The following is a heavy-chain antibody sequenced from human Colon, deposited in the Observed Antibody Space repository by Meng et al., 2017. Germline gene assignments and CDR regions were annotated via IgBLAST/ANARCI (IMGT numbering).Heavy chain of an antibody. CDR3: ARSTGNSYDMVFYDY. CDR1: GFNFTNFW. Sequence: GESLKISCQGSGFNFTNFWIGWVRQMPGKGLEWMAIIYPGDSDTRYSPSFQGQVTISADKSISTAYLQWSSLKPSDTAVYYCARSTGNSYDMVFYDYWGQGTLVTVSS. J-gene: IGHJ4*02. V-gene: IGHV5-51*01. CDR2: IYPGDSDT. D-gene: IGHD5-18*01.